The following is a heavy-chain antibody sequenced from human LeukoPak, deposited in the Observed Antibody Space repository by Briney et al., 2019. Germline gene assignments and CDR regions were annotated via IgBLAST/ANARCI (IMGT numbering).Heavy chain of an antibody. V-gene: IGHV1-69*05. J-gene: IGHJ6*03. CDR2: IIPIFGTA. CDR3: ARVPDRGYYYYYMDV. D-gene: IGHD1-14*01. Sequence: GASVKVSCKASGGTFSSYAISWVRQAPGQGLEWMGGIIPIFGTANYAQKFQGRVTITTDESTSTAYMELSSLRSEDTAVYYYARVPDRGYYYYYMDVWGKGTTVTVSS. CDR1: GGTFSSYA.